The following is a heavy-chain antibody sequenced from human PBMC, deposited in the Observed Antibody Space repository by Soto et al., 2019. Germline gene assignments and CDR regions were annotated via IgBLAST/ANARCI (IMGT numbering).Heavy chain of an antibody. CDR2: IGTSGSAI. CDR1: GFTFSDYY. D-gene: IGHD6-13*01. Sequence: GGSLRLSCAGSGFTFSDYYMSWIRQAPGKGLQWLSYIGTSGSAIYYEDSVKGRFTISRDNAKNSLYLQMNSLRAEDTAVYYCARDSAAACQLGYWGQGTLVTVSS. J-gene: IGHJ4*02. CDR3: ARDSAAACQLGY. V-gene: IGHV3-11*01.